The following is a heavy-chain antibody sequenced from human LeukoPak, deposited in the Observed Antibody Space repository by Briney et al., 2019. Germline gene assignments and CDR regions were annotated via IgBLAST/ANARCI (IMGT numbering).Heavy chain of an antibody. Sequence: SETLSLTCTVSGGSISSGSYYWSWIRQPAGKGLEWIGRIYTSGSTNYNPSLKSRATISVDTSKNQFSLKLSSVTAADTAVYYCARLHLITYYWFDPWGQGTLVTVSS. J-gene: IGHJ5*02. CDR1: GGSISSGSYY. CDR2: IYTSGST. D-gene: IGHD3-22*01. CDR3: ARLHLITYYWFDP. V-gene: IGHV4-61*02.